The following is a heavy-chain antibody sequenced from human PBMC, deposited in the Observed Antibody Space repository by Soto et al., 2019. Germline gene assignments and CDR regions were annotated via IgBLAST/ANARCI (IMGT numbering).Heavy chain of an antibody. J-gene: IGHJ4*02. Sequence: LPKTVSCGTSGSLGDRRGLIHQTPGKGLEWIGSIYYSGSTYYNPSLKSRVTISVDTSKNQFSLKLSSVTAADTAVYYCARQITYYDSSGYLNYWGQGTLVTVSS. CDR1: CGTSGSLGDR. CDR2: IYYSGST. V-gene: IGHV4-39*01. D-gene: IGHD3-22*01. CDR3: ARQITYYDSSGYLNY.